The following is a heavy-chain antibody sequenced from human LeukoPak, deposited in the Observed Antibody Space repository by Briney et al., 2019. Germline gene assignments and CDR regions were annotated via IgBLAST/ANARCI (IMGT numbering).Heavy chain of an antibody. CDR3: ARGGAYCTGTTCFPYNFDF. V-gene: IGHV4-30-2*01. Sequence: PSQTLSLTCAVSGGSISSGGYSWSWIRQPPGKGLEWIGYIYHSGSTYYNPSLKSRVTISVDRSKNQFSLNLSSVTAADTAVYYCARGGAYCTGTTCFPYNFDFWGQGALVTVSS. J-gene: IGHJ4*02. CDR1: GGSISSGGYS. D-gene: IGHD2-2*01. CDR2: IYHSGST.